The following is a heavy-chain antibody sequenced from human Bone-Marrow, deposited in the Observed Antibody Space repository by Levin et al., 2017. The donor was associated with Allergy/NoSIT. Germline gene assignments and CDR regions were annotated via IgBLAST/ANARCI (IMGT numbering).Heavy chain of an antibody. J-gene: IGHJ4*02. Sequence: GGSLRLSCTGSGFNFGESDVTWIRQAPGKGLEWVGFIRTTSEGGTTELVASVQGRFTISRDDSQSIAYLHMDSLKIEDTAVYYCAPTDGPFDHWGQGTLVTVSS. V-gene: IGHV3-49*03. CDR3: APTDGPFDH. CDR2: IRTTSEGGTT. CDR1: GFNFGESD.